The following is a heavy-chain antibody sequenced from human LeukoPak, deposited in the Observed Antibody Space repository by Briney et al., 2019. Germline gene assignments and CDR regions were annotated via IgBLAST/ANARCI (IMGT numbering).Heavy chain of an antibody. CDR2: IYHSGSP. D-gene: IGHD1-1*01. Sequence: SETLSLTSAVSGGSISSKNWWGWIRQPPGMGLEWIGEIYHSGSPNYNPSLKSRVTISVDKSRNHFSLNLSSVTAADTAVYYCARVNINNWHSCDYWGQGTLVTVSS. CDR3: ARVNINNWHSCDY. J-gene: IGHJ4*02. V-gene: IGHV4-4*02. CDR1: GGSISSKNW.